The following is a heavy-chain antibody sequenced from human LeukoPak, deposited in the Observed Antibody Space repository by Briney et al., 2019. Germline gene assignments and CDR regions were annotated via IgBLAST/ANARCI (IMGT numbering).Heavy chain of an antibody. CDR3: AKAFGSRWELLTLDAFDI. Sequence: PGGSLRLSCAASGFTFSSYAMSWVRQAPGKGLEWVSAISGSGGSTYYADSVKGRFTISRDNSKNTLYLQMNSLRAEDTAVYYCAKAFGSRWELLTLDAFDIWGQGTMVTVSS. CDR2: ISGSGGST. D-gene: IGHD1-26*01. J-gene: IGHJ3*02. V-gene: IGHV3-23*01. CDR1: GFTFSSYA.